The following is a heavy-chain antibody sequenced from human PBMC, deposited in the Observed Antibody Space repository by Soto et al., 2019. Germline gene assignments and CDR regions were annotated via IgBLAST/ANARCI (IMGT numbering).Heavy chain of an antibody. J-gene: IGHJ5*02. D-gene: IGHD1-1*01. V-gene: IGHV4-31*03. CDR1: GGSISSGGCY. CDR2: SYNSGGI. CDR3: ARGPKNWHRRVDP. Sequence: PSEIQPVRTIVSGGSISSGGCYRIWIRQHPGKGLEWIGYSYNSGGIYYNPSLESRLSISVDTSENQFSLTLSSVTAADTAVYYCARGPKNWHRRVDPWGQGTFGTVSS.